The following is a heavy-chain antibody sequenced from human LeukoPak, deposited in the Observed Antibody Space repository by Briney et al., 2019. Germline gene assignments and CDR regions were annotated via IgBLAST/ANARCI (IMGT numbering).Heavy chain of an antibody. CDR2: ISSRGSTI. D-gene: IGHD3-9*01. Sequence: PGGSLLLSCAASGFTFSSYEMNSVRQAPGKGLEWVSFISSRGSTIYYADPVKGRFTISRDNAKNSLYLQMNSLRAEDTAVYYCARDGARYFDWLSFHAFDIWGQGTMVTVSS. V-gene: IGHV3-48*03. CDR3: ARDGARYFDWLSFHAFDI. J-gene: IGHJ3*02. CDR1: GFTFSSYE.